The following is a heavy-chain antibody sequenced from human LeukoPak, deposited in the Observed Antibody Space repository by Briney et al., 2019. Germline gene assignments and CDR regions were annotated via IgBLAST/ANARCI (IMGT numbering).Heavy chain of an antibody. V-gene: IGHV1-46*01. CDR1: GYTLTELS. CDR2: INPSGGST. Sequence: ASVKVSCKVSGYTLTELSMHWVRQAPGQGLEWMGIINPSGGSTSYAQKFQGRVTMTRDTSTSTVYMELSSLRSEDTAVYYCARDRAGFDPWGQGTLVTVSS. J-gene: IGHJ5*02. CDR3: ARDRAGFDP.